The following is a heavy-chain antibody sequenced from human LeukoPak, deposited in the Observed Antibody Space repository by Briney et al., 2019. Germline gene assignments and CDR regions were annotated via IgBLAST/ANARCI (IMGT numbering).Heavy chain of an antibody. D-gene: IGHD3-22*01. Sequence: ASVKVSCKASGYTFTGYYMHWVRQAPGQGLEWMGWINPNSGGTNYAQKLQGRVTMTRDTSISTAYMELSRLRSDDTAVYYCAREPTYYYDSSGYYRVREFDYWGQGTLVTVSS. CDR3: AREPTYYYDSSGYYRVREFDY. J-gene: IGHJ4*02. V-gene: IGHV1-2*02. CDR1: GYTFTGYY. CDR2: INPNSGGT.